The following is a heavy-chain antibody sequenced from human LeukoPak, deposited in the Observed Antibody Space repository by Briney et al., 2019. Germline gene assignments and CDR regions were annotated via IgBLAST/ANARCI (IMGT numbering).Heavy chain of an antibody. J-gene: IGHJ5*02. CDR3: AKDLMTYYYGSGLVP. V-gene: IGHV3-23*01. CDR2: ISGSGGST. Sequence: AGGSLRLSCAASGFTFSTYAMSWVRQAPGKGLEWVSAISGSGGSTYYADSVKGRFTISRDNSKNTLHLQMNSLRAEDTAVYYCAKDLMTYYYGSGLVPWGQGTLVTVSS. D-gene: IGHD3-10*01. CDR1: GFTFSTYA.